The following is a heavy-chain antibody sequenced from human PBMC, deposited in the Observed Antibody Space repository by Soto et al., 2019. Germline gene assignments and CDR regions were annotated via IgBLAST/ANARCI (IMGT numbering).Heavy chain of an antibody. CDR3: ARDPQAAADLNWFDP. CDR1: GGTFSSYA. CDR2: IIPIFGTA. Sequence: SVKVSCKASGGTFSSYAISWVRQAPGQGLEWMGGIIPIFGTANYAQKFQGRVTITADESTSTAYMELSSLRSEDTAVYYCARDPQAAADLNWFDPWGQGTLVTVSS. V-gene: IGHV1-69*13. J-gene: IGHJ5*02. D-gene: IGHD6-13*01.